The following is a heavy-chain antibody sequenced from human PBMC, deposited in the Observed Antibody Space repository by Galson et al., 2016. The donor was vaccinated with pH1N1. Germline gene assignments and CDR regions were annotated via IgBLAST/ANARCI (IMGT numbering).Heavy chain of an antibody. CDR2: IYSGGDT. CDR1: GVTVSNNY. CDR3: ARDTGA. J-gene: IGHJ5*02. V-gene: IGHV3-53*01. Sequence: LRLSCAASGVTVSNNYMSWVRQAPGKGLEWVSCIYSGGDTYYADSVKGRFTVSRDSSKNTVYLQMNSLRAEDTAVYYCARDTGAWGQGTLVTVTS. D-gene: IGHD7-27*01.